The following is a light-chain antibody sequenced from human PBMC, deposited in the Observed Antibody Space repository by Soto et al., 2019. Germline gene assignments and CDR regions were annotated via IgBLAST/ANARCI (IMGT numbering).Light chain of an antibody. J-gene: IGKJ5*01. V-gene: IGKV3-20*01. CDR2: GAS. Sequence: EIVLTQAPAPLSLSPAARPTPSCRASQSVSGYLAWYQQKPGQAPRLLIYGASSRATGIPDRFSGSGSGTDFTLTISRLEPEDFAVYYCQQYGSSPGTFGQGTRLEIK. CDR3: QQYGSSPGT. CDR1: QSVSGY.